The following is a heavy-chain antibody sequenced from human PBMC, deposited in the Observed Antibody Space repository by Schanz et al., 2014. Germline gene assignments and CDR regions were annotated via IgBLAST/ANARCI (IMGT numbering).Heavy chain of an antibody. CDR1: GGSISSHY. J-gene: IGHJ4*02. D-gene: IGHD1-26*01. CDR3: VRGVGAWEQRIFDY. V-gene: IGHV4-59*11. CDR2: IYHNGDT. Sequence: QVQLQESGPGLVKPSETLSLTCTVSGGSISSHYWSWVRQAPGEGLEWIGEIYHNGDTSFNPSLKSRATMSVDKSKKEFSLRLTSLTAADTALYYCVRGVGAWEQRIFDYWGKGTLVTVSS.